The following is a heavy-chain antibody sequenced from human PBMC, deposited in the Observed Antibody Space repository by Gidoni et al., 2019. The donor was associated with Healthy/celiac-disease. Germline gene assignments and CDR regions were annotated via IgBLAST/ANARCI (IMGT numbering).Heavy chain of an antibody. Sequence: QVQLQQWVAGLLKPSEPLSLTCAVYGGSFSGYYWSWIRQPPGKGLEWIGEINHSGSTNYNTSLKSRVTISVDTSKNQFSLKLSSVTAADTAVYYCARGRGFVIYFDYWGQGTLVTVSS. D-gene: IGHD3-10*01. CDR3: ARGRGFVIYFDY. CDR1: GGSFSGYY. CDR2: INHSGST. V-gene: IGHV4-34*01. J-gene: IGHJ4*02.